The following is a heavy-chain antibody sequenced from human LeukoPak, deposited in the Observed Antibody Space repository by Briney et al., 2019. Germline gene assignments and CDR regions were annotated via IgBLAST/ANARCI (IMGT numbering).Heavy chain of an antibody. V-gene: IGHV4-4*07. J-gene: IGHJ4*02. CDR1: GGSISSYY. CDR2: IYTSGST. CDR3: ARFGSGWWYNDY. D-gene: IGHD6-19*01. Sequence: SETLSLTCTVSGGSISSYYWSWIRQPAGKGLEWIGRIYTSGSTSYNPSLKSRVTISIDTSKNQFSLKLSSVTAADTAVYYCARFGSGWWYNDYWGQGTLVTVSS.